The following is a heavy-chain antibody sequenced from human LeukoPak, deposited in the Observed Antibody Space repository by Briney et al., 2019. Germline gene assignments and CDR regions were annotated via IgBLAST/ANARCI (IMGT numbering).Heavy chain of an antibody. CDR3: AKDRSYGGRGHYFAY. CDR1: GFTFSSYA. Sequence: GGSLRLSCAASGFTFSSYAMSWVRQAPGKGLEWVSAISGSGGSTYYSDSVKGRFTISRDNSKNTLYLQMNSLRAEDTAVYYCAKDRSYGGRGHYFAYWGQGTLVTVSS. D-gene: IGHD4-23*01. J-gene: IGHJ4*02. CDR2: ISGSGGST. V-gene: IGHV3-23*01.